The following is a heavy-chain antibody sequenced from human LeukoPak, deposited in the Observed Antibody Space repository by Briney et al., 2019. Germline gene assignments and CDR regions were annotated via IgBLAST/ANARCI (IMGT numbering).Heavy chain of an antibody. CDR3: AREQASDFWSGYPFDY. J-gene: IGHJ4*02. CDR1: GYTFTSYY. V-gene: IGHV1-46*01. Sequence: ASVKVSCRASGYTFTSYYMHWVRQAPGQGLEWMGIINPSGGSTSYAQKFQGRVTMTRDTSTSTVYMELSSLRSEDTAVYYCAREQASDFWSGYPFDYWGQGTLVTASS. D-gene: IGHD3-3*01. CDR2: INPSGGST.